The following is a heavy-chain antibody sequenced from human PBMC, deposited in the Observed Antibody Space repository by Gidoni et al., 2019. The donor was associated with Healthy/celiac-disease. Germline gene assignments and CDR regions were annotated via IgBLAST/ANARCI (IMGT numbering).Heavy chain of an antibody. D-gene: IGHD2-21*01. J-gene: IGHJ3*02. CDR1: GATFSSDG. CDR3: ARELLDNHAFDI. Sequence: QVQLVESGGGVVQPGMSLRLSCAASGATFSSDGMHWVSQDPGQGLEWVAVIWYDGSNKYYADSVKGRFTISRDNSKNTLYMQMNSLRAEDTAVYYCARELLDNHAFDIWGQGTMVTVSS. V-gene: IGHV3-33*01. CDR2: IWYDGSNK.